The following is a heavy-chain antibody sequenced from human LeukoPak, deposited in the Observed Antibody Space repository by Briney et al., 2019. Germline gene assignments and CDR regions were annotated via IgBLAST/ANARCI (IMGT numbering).Heavy chain of an antibody. CDR1: GFTFSSYA. J-gene: IGHJ4*02. CDR2: ISSTGGNT. V-gene: IGHV3-23*01. D-gene: IGHD4-23*01. CDR3: ARDTGAVGYFDY. Sequence: PGGSLRLSCAASGFTFSSYAMNWVRQAPGKGLEWVSLISSTGGNTNYAESVRGRFTLSRDNSKNTLYLQMNSLRAEDTAVYYCARDTGAVGYFDYWGQGTLVTVSS.